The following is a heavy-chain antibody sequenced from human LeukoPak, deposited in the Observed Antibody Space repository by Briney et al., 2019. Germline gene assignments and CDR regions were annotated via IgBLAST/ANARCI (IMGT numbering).Heavy chain of an antibody. V-gene: IGHV3-48*01. J-gene: IGHJ4*02. CDR2: ISSSGSPL. Sequence: GGSLRLSCAASGFTFSDYSFNWVRQAPGKGLEWVSYISSSGSPLYYADSLKGRFTISRDNAKNSLYLQMNSLRAEDTAVYYCVRDPPRTVPGIDFDYWGQGTLVTVSS. D-gene: IGHD6-19*01. CDR1: GFTFSDYS. CDR3: VRDPPRTVPGIDFDY.